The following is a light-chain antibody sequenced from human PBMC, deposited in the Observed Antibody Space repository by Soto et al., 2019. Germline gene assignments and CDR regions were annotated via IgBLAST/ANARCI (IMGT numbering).Light chain of an antibody. Sequence: QSALTQTASVSGSPGQSITISCTGTSSDVGGYNYVSWYQQYPGKAPKLMIYDVSNRPSGVSNRFSGSKSGNTASLTISGLQDEDEADYYCSSYTSSSTYVFGTGTKLTVL. CDR1: SSDVGGYNY. J-gene: IGLJ1*01. V-gene: IGLV2-14*01. CDR2: DVS. CDR3: SSYTSSSTYV.